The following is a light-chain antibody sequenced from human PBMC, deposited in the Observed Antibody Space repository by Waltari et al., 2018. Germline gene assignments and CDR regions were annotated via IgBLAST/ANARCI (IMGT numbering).Light chain of an antibody. V-gene: IGLV1-44*01. CDR1: SSTTGSNI. J-gene: IGLJ3*02. Sequence: QSVLTQPPSASGTPGPRVPIPCSGSSSTTGSNIVHWCQRLPGTAPKLLISNSNQRPSGVPDRFSGSKSGTSASLAISGLQSEDEADYYCAAWDDSLNAWLFGAGTKLTVL. CDR2: NSN. CDR3: AAWDDSLNAWL.